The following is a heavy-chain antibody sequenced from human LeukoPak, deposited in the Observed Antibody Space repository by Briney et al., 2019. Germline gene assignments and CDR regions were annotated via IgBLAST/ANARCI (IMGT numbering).Heavy chain of an antibody. V-gene: IGHV3-66*01. CDR2: IYSDGNA. Sequence: PGGSLRLSCAASGFVVINNYMSWVRQAPGKGLEWVSVIYSDGNAYYADSVRGRFIISRDNFKNTVSLQMNSLRGEDTAVYFCVRGGGAFCGTDCDRDFDCWGQGTLVIVSS. J-gene: IGHJ4*02. D-gene: IGHD2-21*02. CDR1: GFVVINNY. CDR3: VRGGGAFCGTDCDRDFDC.